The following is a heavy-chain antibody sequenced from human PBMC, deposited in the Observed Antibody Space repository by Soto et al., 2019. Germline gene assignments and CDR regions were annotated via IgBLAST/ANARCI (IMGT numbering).Heavy chain of an antibody. J-gene: IGHJ5*02. CDR1: GGSFSGYY. CDR2: INHSGST. Sequence: QVQLQQWGAGLLKPSETLSLTCAVYGGSFSGYYWSWIRQPPGKGLEWIGEINHSGSTNYNPSLKGRVTGAVGTSKNQCPLQLSSVTAADTAVYYCARDPGGSELSPCWFDPWGQGTLVTVSS. V-gene: IGHV4-34*01. D-gene: IGHD3-16*02. CDR3: ARDPGGSELSPCWFDP.